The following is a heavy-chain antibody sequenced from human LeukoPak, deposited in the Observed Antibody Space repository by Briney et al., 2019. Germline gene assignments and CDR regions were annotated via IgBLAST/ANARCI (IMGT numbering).Heavy chain of an antibody. CDR3: ARLPRKHDYYGSGSYPYYFDY. D-gene: IGHD3-10*01. J-gene: IGHJ4*02. CDR2: IYYSGST. CDR1: GGSISSSSYY. V-gene: IGHV4-39*01. Sequence: SEILSLTCTVSGGSISSSSYYWGWIRQPPGKGLEWIGSIYYSGSTYYNPSLKSRVTISVDTSKNQFSLKLSSVTAADTAVYYCARLPRKHDYYGSGSYPYYFDYWGQGTLVTVSS.